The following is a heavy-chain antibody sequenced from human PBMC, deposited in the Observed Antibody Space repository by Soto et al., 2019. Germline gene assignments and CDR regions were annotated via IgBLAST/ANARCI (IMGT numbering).Heavy chain of an antibody. V-gene: IGHV1-18*01. CDR2: ISAYNGNT. CDR3: AGLQSMRLSGLDP. D-gene: IGHD3-16*02. Sequence: PSVKVSCKASGYTLTSYGISWVRQAPGQGLEWMGWISAYNGNTNYAQKLQGRVTISVDTSKNQFSLKLSSVTAADTAVYYCAGLQSMRLSGLDPWGQGTLVTVSS. CDR1: GYTLTSYG. J-gene: IGHJ5*02.